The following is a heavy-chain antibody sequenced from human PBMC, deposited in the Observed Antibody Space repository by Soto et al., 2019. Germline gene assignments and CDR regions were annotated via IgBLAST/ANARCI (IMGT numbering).Heavy chain of an antibody. D-gene: IGHD3-9*01. V-gene: IGHV4-39*07. J-gene: IGHJ6*03. CDR1: GGSISSCSYY. Sequence: PSETLSLTCTVSGGSISSCSYYWVWLRQRPGQGRKWIGRIYNSGSTNYNPSLKSRVTISVDTSKNQFSLKLSSVTAADTAVYYCARGLRYFDWLLGPRPPRTYYYYMDVWGKGTTVTVSS. CDR3: ARGLRYFDWLLGPRPPRTYYYYMDV. CDR2: IYNSGST.